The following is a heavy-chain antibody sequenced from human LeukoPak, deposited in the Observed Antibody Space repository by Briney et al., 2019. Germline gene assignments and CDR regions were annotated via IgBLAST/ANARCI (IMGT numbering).Heavy chain of an antibody. CDR1: GGTFSSYA. CDR2: IIPIFGTA. D-gene: IGHD3-3*01. CDR3: AREDLHYDFWSGSDYYYYYMDV. V-gene: IGHV1-69*13. J-gene: IGHJ6*03. Sequence: ASVKVSCKASGGTFSSYAISWVRQAPGQGLEWMGGIIPIFGTANYAQKFQGRVTITADESTSTAYMELSSLRSEDTAVYYCAREDLHYDFWSGSDYYYYYMDVWGKGTTVTVSS.